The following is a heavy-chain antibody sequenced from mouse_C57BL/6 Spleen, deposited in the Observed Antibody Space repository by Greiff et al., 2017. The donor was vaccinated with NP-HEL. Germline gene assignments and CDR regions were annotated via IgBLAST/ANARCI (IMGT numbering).Heavy chain of an antibody. CDR3: VRDSSVYAMDY. Sequence: EVQLVESGGGLVQPKGSLKLSCAASGFSFNTYAMNWVRQAPGKGLEWVARIRSKSNNYATYYADSVKDRFTISRDDSESMLYLQMNNLKTEDTAMYYCVRDSSVYAMDYWGQGTSVTVSS. J-gene: IGHJ4*01. CDR2: IRSKSNNYAT. V-gene: IGHV10-1*01. D-gene: IGHD3-2*02. CDR1: GFSFNTYA.